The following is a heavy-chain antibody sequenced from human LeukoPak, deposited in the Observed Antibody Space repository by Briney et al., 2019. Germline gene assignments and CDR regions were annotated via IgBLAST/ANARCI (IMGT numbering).Heavy chain of an antibody. CDR2: ISGSGGST. V-gene: IGHV3-23*01. Sequence: GGSLRLSCAASGFTFSSYAMSWVRQAPGKGLEWVSSISGSGGSTYYADAVKGRFTISRDNSKNTLYLQMNSLRAEDTAVYYCATGVPDYIHYFDYWGQGTLVTVSS. CDR1: GFTFSSYA. J-gene: IGHJ4*02. D-gene: IGHD3-10*01. CDR3: ATGVPDYIHYFDY.